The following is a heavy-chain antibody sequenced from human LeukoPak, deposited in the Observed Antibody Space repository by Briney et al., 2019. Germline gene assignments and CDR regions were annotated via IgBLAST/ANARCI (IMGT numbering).Heavy chain of an antibody. CDR2: IYYSGST. V-gene: IGHV4-59*12. CDR3: ARGTTGSRLGY. D-gene: IGHD1-14*01. Sequence: PSETLSLTCTVPGGSISSYYWSWIRQPPGKGLEWIGYIYYSGSTNYNPSLKSRVTILVDTSKNQFSLKLSSVTAADTAVYYCARGTTGSRLGYWGQGTLVTVSS. J-gene: IGHJ4*02. CDR1: GGSISSYY.